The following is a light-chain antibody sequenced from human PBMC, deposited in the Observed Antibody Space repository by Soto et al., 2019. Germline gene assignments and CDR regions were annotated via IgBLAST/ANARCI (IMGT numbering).Light chain of an antibody. CDR3: QQYNNWPIP. CDR2: GAS. V-gene: IGKV3-15*01. CDR1: QSVSSN. J-gene: IGKJ1*01. Sequence: VRTKYTATLSVSPGERATLSCRASQSVSSNLAWYQQKPGQAPRLLIYGASTRATGLPARFSGSGSGTQFTLTISSLQSEDFAVYYCQQYNNWPIPFGQGTKADI.